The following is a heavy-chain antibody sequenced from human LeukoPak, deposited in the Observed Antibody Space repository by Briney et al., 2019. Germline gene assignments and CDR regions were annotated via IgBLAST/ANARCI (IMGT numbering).Heavy chain of an antibody. Sequence: PGGSLRLSCAASGFTFSNYAMHWVRQAPGKGLEWVAVISYDGSNKYYADSVKGRFTISRDNSKNTLYLQMNSLRAEDTAVYYCARDPEALAYFDYWGQGTLVTVSS. CDR3: ARDPEALAYFDY. V-gene: IGHV3-30-3*01. D-gene: IGHD1-14*01. CDR2: ISYDGSNK. CDR1: GFTFSNYA. J-gene: IGHJ4*02.